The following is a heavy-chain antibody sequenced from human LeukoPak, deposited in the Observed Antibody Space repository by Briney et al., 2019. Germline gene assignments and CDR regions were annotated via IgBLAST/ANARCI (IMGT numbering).Heavy chain of an antibody. CDR2: ISSSGSTI. CDR1: GFTFSSYE. V-gene: IGHV3-48*03. Sequence: GGSLRLSCAASGFTFSSYEMNWVRQAPGKGLEGVSYISSSGSTIYYADSVKGRFTISRDNAKNSLYLQMHSLRAEDTAVYYCARYPSRYCTSTSCYLVHWGQGALVTVSS. D-gene: IGHD2-2*01. J-gene: IGHJ5*02. CDR3: ARYPSRYCTSTSCYLVH.